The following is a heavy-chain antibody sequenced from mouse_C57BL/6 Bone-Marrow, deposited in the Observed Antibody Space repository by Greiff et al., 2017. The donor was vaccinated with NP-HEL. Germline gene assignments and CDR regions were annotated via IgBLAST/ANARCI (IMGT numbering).Heavy chain of an antibody. D-gene: IGHD2-5*01. Sequence: VQLKESGAELVKPGASVKLSCTASGFNITDYYMHWVKQRTEQGLEWIGRIDPEDGETKYAPKFQGKAPLTADTSSNTAYLQLSSLTSEDAAVYYCASSNYGFDYWGQGTTLTVSS. J-gene: IGHJ2*01. CDR2: IDPEDGET. CDR1: GFNITDYY. V-gene: IGHV14-2*01. CDR3: ASSNYGFDY.